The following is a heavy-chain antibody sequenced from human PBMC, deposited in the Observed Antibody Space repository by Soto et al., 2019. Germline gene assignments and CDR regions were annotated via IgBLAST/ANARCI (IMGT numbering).Heavy chain of an antibody. Sequence: QVQLVESGGGVVQPGRSLRLSCAASGFTFSSYGMHWVRQAPGKGLEWVAVIWYDGSNKYYADSVKGRFTISRDNSKNTLYLQMNSLRADDTAVYYCAGGYSYGYFDYWGQGTLVTVSS. CDR3: AGGYSYGYFDY. CDR2: IWYDGSNK. D-gene: IGHD5-18*01. V-gene: IGHV3-33*01. CDR1: GFTFSSYG. J-gene: IGHJ4*02.